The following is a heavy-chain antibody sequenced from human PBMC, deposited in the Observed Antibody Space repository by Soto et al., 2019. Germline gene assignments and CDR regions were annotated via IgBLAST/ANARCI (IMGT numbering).Heavy chain of an antibody. V-gene: IGHV3-64*01. J-gene: IGHJ3*02. Sequence: SLRLSCAASGFTFSSYSMNWVRQAPGKGLEYVSAISSNGGSTYYANSVKGRFTISRDNSKNTLYLQMGSLRAEDMAVYYCARDGLRQYAFDIWGQGTMVTVSS. CDR3: ARDGLRQYAFDI. D-gene: IGHD4-17*01. CDR1: GFTFSSYS. CDR2: ISSNGGST.